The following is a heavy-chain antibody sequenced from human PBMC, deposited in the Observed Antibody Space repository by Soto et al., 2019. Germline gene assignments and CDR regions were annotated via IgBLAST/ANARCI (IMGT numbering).Heavy chain of an antibody. Sequence: SETLSLTCTVSGGSIEFYHWNWIRQPPGKGLEWIGHINYSGSTRYNPSFKSRVTISVDTSKNHFSLKLTSLTAADTAVYYCARDLHYDFGLGFDPWGQGTLVTLSS. D-gene: IGHD3-3*01. J-gene: IGHJ5*02. CDR3: ARDLHYDFGLGFDP. CDR1: GGSIEFYH. CDR2: INYSGST. V-gene: IGHV4-59*01.